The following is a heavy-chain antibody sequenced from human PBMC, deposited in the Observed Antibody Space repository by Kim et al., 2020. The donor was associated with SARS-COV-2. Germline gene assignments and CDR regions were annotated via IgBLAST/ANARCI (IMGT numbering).Heavy chain of an antibody. CDR1: GFTFSSYA. D-gene: IGHD1-26*01. V-gene: IGHV3-23*01. CDR2: ISGSGGST. CDR3: AKDRMSFWGSYYVHRGDGMDV. J-gene: IGHJ6*02. Sequence: GGSLRLSCAASGFTFSSYAMSWVRQAPGKGLEWVSAISGSGGSTYYADSVKGRFTISRDNSKNTLYLQMNSLRAEDTAVYYCAKDRMSFWGSYYVHRGDGMDVWGQGTTVTVSS.